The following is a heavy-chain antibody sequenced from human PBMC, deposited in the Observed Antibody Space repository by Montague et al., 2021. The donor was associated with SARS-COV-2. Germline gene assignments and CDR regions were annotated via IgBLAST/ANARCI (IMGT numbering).Heavy chain of an antibody. Sequence: TLSLTCTVSGGSVSSRSHFWSWIRQPAGKGLGWIGHIYATGSAXYNPSLESRVTISVDTSNNQFSLRLNSVTAADTAVYYCTRVVVVVPASPAPTLFDPWGQGILVTVSS. D-gene: IGHD2-15*01. CDR2: IYATGSA. CDR1: GGSVSSRSHF. V-gene: IGHV4-61*09. J-gene: IGHJ5*02. CDR3: TRVVVVVPASPAPTLFDP.